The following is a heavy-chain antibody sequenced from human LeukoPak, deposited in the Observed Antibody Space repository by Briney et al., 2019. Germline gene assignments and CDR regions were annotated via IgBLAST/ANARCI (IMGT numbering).Heavy chain of an antibody. V-gene: IGHV4-34*01. CDR2: INHSGST. CDR1: GGSFSGYH. J-gene: IGHJ4*02. Sequence: TSETLSLTCAVYGGSFSGYHWSWIRQPPGKGLEWIGEINHSGSTNYNPSLKSRVTISVDTSKNQFSLKLSSVTAADTAVYYCARMYEYSYSGRYFDYWGQGTLVTVSS. D-gene: IGHD5-18*01. CDR3: ARMYEYSYSGRYFDY.